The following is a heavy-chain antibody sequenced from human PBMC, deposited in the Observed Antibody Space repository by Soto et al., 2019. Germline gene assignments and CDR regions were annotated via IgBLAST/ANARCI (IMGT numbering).Heavy chain of an antibody. V-gene: IGHV3-23*01. J-gene: IGHJ4*02. Sequence: GVSLRLSCEASRFTFSTDAITCVRQAPGKWLEWVSGISGGGAYSAETYLADSVKGRFTISRDSSKNRVYLHMNSLRAEDTAVYYSAKHHSMVHKNVFDLWGRGYLVTVSS. CDR3: AKHHSMVHKNVFDL. CDR1: RFTFSTDA. D-gene: IGHD2-8*01. CDR2: ISGGGAYSAET.